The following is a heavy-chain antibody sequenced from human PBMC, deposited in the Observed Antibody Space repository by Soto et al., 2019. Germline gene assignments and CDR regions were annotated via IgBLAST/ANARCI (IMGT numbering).Heavy chain of an antibody. J-gene: IGHJ6*02. D-gene: IGHD3-3*01. Sequence: ASVKVSCKASGYTFTGYYMHWVRQAPGQGLEWMGWINPNSGGTNYAQKFQGWVTMTRDTSISTAYMELSRLRSDDTAVYYCARDRRGPIFGVVTLYYYYYGMDVWGQGTTVTV. CDR2: INPNSGGT. CDR3: ARDRRGPIFGVVTLYYYYYGMDV. V-gene: IGHV1-2*04. CDR1: GYTFTGYY.